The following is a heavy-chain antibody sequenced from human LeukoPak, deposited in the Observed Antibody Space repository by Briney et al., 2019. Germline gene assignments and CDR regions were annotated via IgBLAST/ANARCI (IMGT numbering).Heavy chain of an antibody. V-gene: IGHV4-4*02. CDR2: IYHSGST. Sequence: PSETLSLTCAVSGGSISSSNWWSWVRQPPGKGLEWIGEIYHSGSTNYNPSLKSRVTISVDTSKNQFSLKLSSVTAADTAVYYCARGRGSSGWYPPIDYWGQGTLVTVSS. J-gene: IGHJ4*02. D-gene: IGHD6-19*01. CDR1: GGSISSSNW. CDR3: ARGRGSSGWYPPIDY.